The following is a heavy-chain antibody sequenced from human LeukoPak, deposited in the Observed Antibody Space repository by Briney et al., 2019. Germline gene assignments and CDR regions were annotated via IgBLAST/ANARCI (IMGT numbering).Heavy chain of an antibody. J-gene: IGHJ4*02. CDR2: VYYTGAS. CDR1: GGSFSGYS. V-gene: IGHV4-34*01. Sequence: PSETLSLTCAVYGGSFSGYSWSWLRQAPGKGLEWIGSVYYTGASYYNPSLKSRVTISIDTSKKHFSLKLTSVTAADTAVYYCVRGAPPQNWGQGTLVTVSS. CDR3: VRGAPPQN.